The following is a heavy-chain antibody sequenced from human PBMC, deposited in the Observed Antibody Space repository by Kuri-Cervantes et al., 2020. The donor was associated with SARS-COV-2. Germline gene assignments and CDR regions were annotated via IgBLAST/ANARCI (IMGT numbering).Heavy chain of an antibody. CDR3: AKDTLKYSSGWCGY. J-gene: IGHJ4*02. D-gene: IGHD6-19*01. V-gene: IGHV3-23*01. Sequence: GESLKISCAASGFTFSSYAMSWVRQAPGKGLEWVSAISGSGGSTYYADSVKGRFTISRDNSKNTLYLQMNSLRAEDTALYYCAKDTLKYSSGWCGYWGQGTLVTVSS. CDR1: GFTFSSYA. CDR2: ISGSGGST.